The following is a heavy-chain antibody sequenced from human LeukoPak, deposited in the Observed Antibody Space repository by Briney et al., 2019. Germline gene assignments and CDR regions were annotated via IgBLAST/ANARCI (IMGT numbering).Heavy chain of an antibody. Sequence: GGSLRLTCAASGFTFSSYGMTWVRQAPGEGLEWVANINQDGSERNYVDSVKGRFTIFRDNAKNSLYLELNSLRAGDTAVYYCVRDLFPASGWFDPWGQGTLVTVSS. J-gene: IGHJ5*02. CDR1: GFTFSSYG. CDR2: INQDGSER. V-gene: IGHV3-7*01. D-gene: IGHD6-19*01. CDR3: VRDLFPASGWFDP.